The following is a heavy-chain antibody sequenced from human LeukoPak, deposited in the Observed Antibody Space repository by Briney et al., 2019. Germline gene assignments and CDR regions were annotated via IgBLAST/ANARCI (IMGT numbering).Heavy chain of an antibody. D-gene: IGHD3-22*01. J-gene: IGHJ5*02. V-gene: IGHV1-46*01. CDR1: GYTFTSYG. Sequence: GASVKVSCKASGYTFTSYGISWVRQAPGQGLEWMGIINPSGGSTSYAQKFQGRVTMTRDTSTSTVYMELSSLRSEDTAVYYCARDRVPLPRNSSGYYYEDNWFDPWGQGTLVTVSS. CDR2: INPSGGST. CDR3: ARDRVPLPRNSSGYYYEDNWFDP.